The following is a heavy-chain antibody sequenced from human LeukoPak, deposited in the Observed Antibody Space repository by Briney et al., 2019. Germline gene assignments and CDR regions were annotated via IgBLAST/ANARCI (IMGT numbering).Heavy chain of an antibody. D-gene: IGHD3-16*01. J-gene: IGHJ4*02. CDR2: IVVGSGNT. Sequence: TSLKLSCKASGFTFTSSAVQWVRQARGQRLEWIGWIVVGSGNTDYAQKFQERVTITRDMSTSTAYMELSSLRSEDTAVYYCAAGGDEENLYYLDYWGQGTLVTVSS. V-gene: IGHV1-58*01. CDR1: GFTFTSSA. CDR3: AAGGDEENLYYLDY.